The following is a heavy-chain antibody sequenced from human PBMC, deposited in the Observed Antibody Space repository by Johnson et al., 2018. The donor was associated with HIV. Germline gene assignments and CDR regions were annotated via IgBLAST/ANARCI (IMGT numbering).Heavy chain of an antibody. J-gene: IGHJ3*02. D-gene: IGHD3-22*01. V-gene: IGHV3-66*01. CDR2: IYSGGST. Sequence: VQLVESGGGLVQPGGSLRLSCAASGFTVSSNYMSWVRQAPGKGLEWVSVIYSGGSTYYADSVNGRFTISRDNSKNTLYLQMNSLRAEDTAVYYCARGHYYDTGHDAFDIWGQGTMVTVSS. CDR3: ARGHYYDTGHDAFDI. CDR1: GFTVSSNY.